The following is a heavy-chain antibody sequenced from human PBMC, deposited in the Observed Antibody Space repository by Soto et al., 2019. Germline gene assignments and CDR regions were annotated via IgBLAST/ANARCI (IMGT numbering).Heavy chain of an antibody. D-gene: IGHD2-2*01. CDR3: ARDYLSSKLSLSYFDF. V-gene: IGHV1-46*01. CDR2: INPSGGSA. Sequence: QVQLVQSGAEVTWPGASVKVSCKASGYSFISHYIHWVRQAPGQGLEWMGFINPSGGSATLAQKFQGRVTMTRDTSTSTVYMELTILRSEDAAVYYCARDYLSSKLSLSYFDFWGQGTLVTVSS. CDR1: GYSFISHY. J-gene: IGHJ4*02.